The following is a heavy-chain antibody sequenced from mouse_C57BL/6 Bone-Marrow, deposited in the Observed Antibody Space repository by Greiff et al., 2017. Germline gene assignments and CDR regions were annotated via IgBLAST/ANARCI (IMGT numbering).Heavy chain of an antibody. J-gene: IGHJ2*01. Sequence: QVQLQQPGAELVKPGASVKLSCTASGYTFTSSWMHWVKQRPGQGLEWIGMIHPNSGSTNYNEKFKSKATLTVDKSSSTAYLQLSSLTSEDSAVYYCARFTTGYFDYWGQGTTLTVSA. CDR2: IHPNSGST. CDR3: ARFTTGYFDY. D-gene: IGHD1-1*01. CDR1: GYTFTSSW. V-gene: IGHV1-64*01.